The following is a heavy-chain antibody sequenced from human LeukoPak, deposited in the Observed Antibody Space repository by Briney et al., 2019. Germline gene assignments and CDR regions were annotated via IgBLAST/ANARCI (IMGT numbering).Heavy chain of an antibody. V-gene: IGHV4-34*01. CDR2: INHSGST. CDR1: GGSFSGYY. CDR3: ARGPWCSSTSCPAEYFQH. J-gene: IGHJ1*01. D-gene: IGHD2-2*01. Sequence: SETLSLTCAVYGGSFSGYYWSWIRQPPGKGLEWIGEINHSGSTNYNPSLKSRVTISVDTSKNQFSLKLSSVTAADTAVYYCARGPWCSSTSCPAEYFQHWGQGTLVTVSS.